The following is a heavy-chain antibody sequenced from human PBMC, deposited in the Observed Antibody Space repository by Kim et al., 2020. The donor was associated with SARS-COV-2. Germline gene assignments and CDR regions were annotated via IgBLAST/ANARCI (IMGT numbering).Heavy chain of an antibody. CDR3: ANGGTNQLAKG. D-gene: IGHD2-2*01. J-gene: IGHJ4*02. CDR2: IFYSGTT. V-gene: IGHV4-59*13. Sequence: SETLSLTCTVSGGSISNYYWNWIRQPPGKELEWMGYIFYSGTTNYNPSLKSRVTISLDTSKNQFSLKLTSVTAADTAVYFCANGGTNQLAKGWGQGPLVT. CDR1: GGSISNYY.